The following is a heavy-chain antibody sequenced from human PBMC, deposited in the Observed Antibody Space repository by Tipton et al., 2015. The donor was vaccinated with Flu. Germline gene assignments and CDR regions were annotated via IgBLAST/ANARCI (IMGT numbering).Heavy chain of an antibody. J-gene: IGHJ4*02. CDR2: IYYSGST. V-gene: IGHV4-59*01. Sequence: TLSLTCTVSGGSISSYYWSWIRQPPGKGLEWIGYIYYSGSTNYNPPLKSRVTISVDTSKNQFSLKLSSVTAADTAVYYCARVDYYDSSGYYPFDYWGQGTLVTVSS. CDR1: GGSISSYY. CDR3: ARVDYYDSSGYYPFDY. D-gene: IGHD3-22*01.